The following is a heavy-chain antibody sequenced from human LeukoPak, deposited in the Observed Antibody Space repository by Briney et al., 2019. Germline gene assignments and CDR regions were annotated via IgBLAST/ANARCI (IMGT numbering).Heavy chain of an antibody. J-gene: IGHJ5*02. D-gene: IGHD4-11*01. CDR1: GGSFSGYY. Sequence: SETLSLTCAVYGGSFSGYYWSWIRQPPGKGLEWIGEINHSGSTNYNPSLKSRVTISVDTSKNQFSLKLSSVTAADTAVYYCARIHPTTAGFGPWGQGTLVTVSS. CDR3: ARIHPTTAGFGP. CDR2: INHSGST. V-gene: IGHV4-34*01.